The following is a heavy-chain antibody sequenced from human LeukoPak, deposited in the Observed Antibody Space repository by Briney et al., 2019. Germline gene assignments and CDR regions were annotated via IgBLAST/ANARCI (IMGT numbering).Heavy chain of an antibody. CDR1: GGSITSHY. J-gene: IGHJ4*02. D-gene: IGHD3-22*01. Sequence: SETLSLTCTVSGGSITSHYWSWLRQPPGKELEWIGYVYYSGSTNYNPSLQSRVTISIDTSKNQFSLRVNSVTAADTAVYYCARTTMIVEEQRRLYFFDYWGQGTLVTVSS. CDR3: ARTTMIVEEQRRLYFFDY. CDR2: VYYSGST. V-gene: IGHV4-59*11.